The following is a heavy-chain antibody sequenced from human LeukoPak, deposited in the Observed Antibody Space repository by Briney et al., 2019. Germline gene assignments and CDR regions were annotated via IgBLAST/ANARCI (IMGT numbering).Heavy chain of an antibody. CDR3: AVDCSSPSCYGQSAFDI. CDR1: GFNFRAYW. Sequence: GGSLRLSCTTSGFNFRAYWMGWVRQAPGKGLEWVANIHQHGSKENYLDSVKGRFTTSRDNSRNTPYLQLNSLRAEDSAIYYCAVDCSSPSCYGQSAFDIWGQGTMVTVSS. D-gene: IGHD2-2*01. CDR2: IHQHGSKE. J-gene: IGHJ3*02. V-gene: IGHV3-7*03.